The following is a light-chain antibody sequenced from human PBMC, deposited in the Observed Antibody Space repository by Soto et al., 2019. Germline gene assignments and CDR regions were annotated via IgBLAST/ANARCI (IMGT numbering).Light chain of an antibody. V-gene: IGKV1-5*03. CDR3: QQYNDNWT. J-gene: IGKJ1*01. CDR2: KAS. Sequence: DIQMTQSPSTLSASVGDRVTITCRASQSISSWLAWYQQKPGKAPKLLIYKASTLQSGVPSRFSGSGSGTEFTPAISSLQPDDSATYYCQQYNDNWTFGQGTKVE. CDR1: QSISSW.